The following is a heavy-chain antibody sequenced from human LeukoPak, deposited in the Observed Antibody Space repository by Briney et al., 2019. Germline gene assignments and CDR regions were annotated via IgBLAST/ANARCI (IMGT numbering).Heavy chain of an antibody. J-gene: IGHJ4*02. D-gene: IGHD2-2*01. CDR3: VRSSRGYGANFDY. V-gene: IGHV4-59*01. Sequence: SETLSLTCTVSGGSTSSYYWSWIWQPPGKGLEWIGYIYYSGSTNYNPSLKSRVTISLDTSKNQFSLKLTSVTAADTAVYYCVRSSRGYGANFDYWGQGTLVTVSS. CDR2: IYYSGST. CDR1: GGSTSSYY.